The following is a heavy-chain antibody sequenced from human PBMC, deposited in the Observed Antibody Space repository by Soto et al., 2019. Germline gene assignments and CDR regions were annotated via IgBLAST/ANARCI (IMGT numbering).Heavy chain of an antibody. V-gene: IGHV3-23*01. CDR3: AKVPTGDPYWYFDL. Sequence: GGSLRLSCAASGFTFSSYAISWVRQAPGKGLEWVSAISGSGGSTYYADSVKGRFTISRDNSKNTLYLQMNSLRAEDTALYYCAKVPTGDPYWYFDLWGRGTLVTVSS. CDR1: GFTFSSYA. J-gene: IGHJ2*01. CDR2: ISGSGGST. D-gene: IGHD7-27*01.